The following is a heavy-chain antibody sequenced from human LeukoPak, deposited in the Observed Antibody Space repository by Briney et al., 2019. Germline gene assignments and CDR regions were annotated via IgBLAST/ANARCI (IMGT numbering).Heavy chain of an antibody. J-gene: IGHJ4*02. CDR2: IKHDGSEK. V-gene: IGHV3-7*01. Sequence: GGSLRLSCAASGFTFRTYWMNWVRQAPGKGLGWVANIKHDGSEKYYVDSVKGRFTISRDNAKNSLYLQMNSLRAEDTAVYYCARDLGLTRPFDYWGQGTLVTVSS. CDR3: ARDLGLTRPFDY. D-gene: IGHD3-16*01. CDR1: GFTFRTYW.